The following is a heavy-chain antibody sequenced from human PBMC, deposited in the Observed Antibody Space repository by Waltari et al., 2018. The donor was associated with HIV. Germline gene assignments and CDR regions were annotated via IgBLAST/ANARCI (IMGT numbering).Heavy chain of an antibody. CDR3: ARHQVAVGSGAFDP. CDR2: IYYSGST. J-gene: IGHJ5*02. CDR1: GGSISSSSYY. Sequence: QLQLQESGPGLVKPSETLSLTCTVSGGSISSSSYYWGWIRPPTGKGLEWIGSIYYSGSTYYNPSLKSRVTISVDTSKNQFSLKLSSVTAADTAVYYCARHQVAVGSGAFDPWGQGTLVTVSS. D-gene: IGHD3-10*01. V-gene: IGHV4-39*01.